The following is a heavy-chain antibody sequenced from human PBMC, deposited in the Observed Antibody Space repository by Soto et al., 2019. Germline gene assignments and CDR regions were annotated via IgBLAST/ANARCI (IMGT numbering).Heavy chain of an antibody. Sequence: EVQLVESGGGLVQPGGSLRLSCAASGFTFSSYEMNWVRQAPGKGLEWVSYISSSGSTIYYADSVKGRFTISRDNAKNSLYLQMNSLRAEDTAVYYCARDQSRITMVRGVIPFDYWGQGTLVTVSS. CDR1: GFTFSSYE. V-gene: IGHV3-48*03. D-gene: IGHD3-10*01. CDR2: ISSSGSTI. CDR3: ARDQSRITMVRGVIPFDY. J-gene: IGHJ4*02.